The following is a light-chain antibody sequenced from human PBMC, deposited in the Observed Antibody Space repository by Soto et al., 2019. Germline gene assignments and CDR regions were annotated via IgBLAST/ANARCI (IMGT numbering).Light chain of an antibody. Sequence: QSALTQPASVSGSPGQSITVSCTGTSSDVGGYNYVSWYQQHPGNAPKLLIYEVSNRPSGISNRFSGSKSGNTASLTISGLQAEDEADYYCSSFTSTGTWVFGGGTKVTVL. V-gene: IGLV2-14*01. CDR1: SSDVGGYNY. CDR3: SSFTSTGTWV. CDR2: EVS. J-gene: IGLJ3*02.